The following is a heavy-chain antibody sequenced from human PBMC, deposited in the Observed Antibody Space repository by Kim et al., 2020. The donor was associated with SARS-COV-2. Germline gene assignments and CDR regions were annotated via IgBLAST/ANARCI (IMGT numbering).Heavy chain of an antibody. CDR3: ARGGRGAAWFHFSHLFDY. J-gene: IGHJ4*02. V-gene: IGHV4-34*01. CDR2: INHSGST. CDR1: GGSFSGYY. Sequence: SETLSLTCAVYGGSFSGYYWSWIRQPPGKGLEWIGEINHSGSTNYNPSLKSRVTISVDTSKNQFSLKLSSVTAADTAVYYCARGGRGAAWFHFSHLFDYWGQGTLVTVSS. D-gene: IGHD3-10*01.